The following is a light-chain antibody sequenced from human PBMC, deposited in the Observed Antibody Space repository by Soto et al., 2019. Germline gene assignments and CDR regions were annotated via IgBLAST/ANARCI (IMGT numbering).Light chain of an antibody. CDR1: SSDVGGYNY. CDR3: CSYTTSNTRQIV. J-gene: IGLJ1*01. V-gene: IGLV2-14*01. Sequence: QSVLTQPASVSGSPRQSIPISCTGTSSDVGGYNYVSWYQQQPGKAPKFMIYDVTNRPSGVSNRFSGSKSGNTASLTISGLQAEDEADYYCCSYTTSNTRQIVFGTGTKATV. CDR2: DVT.